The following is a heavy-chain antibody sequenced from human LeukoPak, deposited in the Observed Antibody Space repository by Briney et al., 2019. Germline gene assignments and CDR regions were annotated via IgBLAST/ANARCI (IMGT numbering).Heavy chain of an antibody. Sequence: GGSLRLSCVASGFSVSSNYMIWVRQTPGKGLEWVSVIYSGGSKYYADSVKGRFTISRDNSKNTLYLQMSSLRVEDTAMYSCAKIAAAYFDYWGQGTLVTVSS. V-gene: IGHV3-53*01. CDR2: IYSGGSK. D-gene: IGHD6-13*01. CDR3: AKIAAAYFDY. CDR1: GFSVSSNY. J-gene: IGHJ4*02.